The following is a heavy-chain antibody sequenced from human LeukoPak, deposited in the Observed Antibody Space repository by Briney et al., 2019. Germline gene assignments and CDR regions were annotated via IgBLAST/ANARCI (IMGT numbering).Heavy chain of an antibody. D-gene: IGHD4-17*01. J-gene: IGHJ4*02. CDR2: ISSSSSYI. Sequence: GGSLRLSCAASGFTFSSYSMNWVRQAPGKGLKWVSSISSSSSYIYYADSVKGRFTISRDNARNSLYLQMNSLRAEDTAVYYCAREDTVTTSPFFDYWGQGTLVTVSS. CDR1: GFTFSSYS. V-gene: IGHV3-21*01. CDR3: AREDTVTTSPFFDY.